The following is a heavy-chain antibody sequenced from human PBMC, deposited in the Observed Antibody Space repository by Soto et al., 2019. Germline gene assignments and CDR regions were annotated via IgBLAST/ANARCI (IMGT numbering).Heavy chain of an antibody. D-gene: IGHD1-1*01. CDR2: ISYSGST. J-gene: IGHJ3*02. CDR3: ASRVRIDAFDI. V-gene: IGHV4-59*08. CDR1: SGSISRYY. Sequence: SETLSLTCTVSSGSISRYYWTWIRQPPGKGLEWIGYISYSGSTNYNPSLKSRVTISADTSKNQFSLKLSSVTAADTAVYYCASRVRIDAFDIWAQGTMVPVSS.